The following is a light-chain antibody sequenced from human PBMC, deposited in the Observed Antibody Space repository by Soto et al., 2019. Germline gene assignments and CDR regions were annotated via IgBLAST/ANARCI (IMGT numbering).Light chain of an antibody. CDR3: QSYDSSLRGWV. V-gene: IGLV1-40*01. CDR2: GNS. CDR1: SSNIGAGYD. Sequence: QSVLTQPPSVSGAPGQRVTISCTGSSSNIGAGYDVHWYQQLPGTAPKLLIYGNSNRPSGVPDRFSGSKSGTSASLAITGLHAEDEADDYCQSYDSSLRGWVFGGGTKLTVL. J-gene: IGLJ3*02.